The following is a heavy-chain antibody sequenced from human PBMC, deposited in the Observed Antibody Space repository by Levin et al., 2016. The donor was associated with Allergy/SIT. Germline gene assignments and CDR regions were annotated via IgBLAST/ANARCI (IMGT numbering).Heavy chain of an antibody. CDR2: ISTYDGRT. J-gene: IGHJ3*02. D-gene: IGHD3-22*01. CDR3: ARDYYDDSIDVFDI. V-gene: IGHV1-18*01. Sequence: WVRQAPGQGLEWMGWISTYDGRTNYAPRLQGRVTMTTDTSTSTASMELRSLRSDDTAVYYCARDYYDDSIDVFDIWGQGTMVTVSS.